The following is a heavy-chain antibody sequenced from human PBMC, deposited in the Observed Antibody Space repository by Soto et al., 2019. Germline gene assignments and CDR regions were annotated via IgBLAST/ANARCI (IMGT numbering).Heavy chain of an antibody. CDR3: AAWDDSSGWYYGY. J-gene: IGHJ4*02. CDR1: GFTFTSSA. Sequence: ASVKVSCKASGFTFTSSAVQWVRQARGQRLEWIGWIVVGSGNTNYAQKFQERVTITRDMSTSTAYMELSSLRSEDTAVYYCAAWDDSSGWYYGYWGQGTLVTVSS. CDR2: IVVGSGNT. V-gene: IGHV1-58*01. D-gene: IGHD6-19*01.